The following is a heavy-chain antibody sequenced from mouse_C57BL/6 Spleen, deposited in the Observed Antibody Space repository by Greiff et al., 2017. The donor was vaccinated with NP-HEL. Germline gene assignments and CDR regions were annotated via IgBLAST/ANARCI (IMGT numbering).Heavy chain of an antibody. V-gene: IGHV3-6*01. D-gene: IGHD1-1*01. J-gene: IGHJ1*03. CDR2: ISYDGSN. CDR1: GYSITSGYY. Sequence: EVKLQESGPGLVKPSQSLSLTCSVTGYSITSGYYWNWIRQFPGNKLEWMGYISYDGSNNYNPSLQNRISITRDTSKNQFFLKLNSVTTEDTATYYCARDLSYYYGSSYAWYFDVWGTGTTVTVSS. CDR3: ARDLSYYYGSSYAWYFDV.